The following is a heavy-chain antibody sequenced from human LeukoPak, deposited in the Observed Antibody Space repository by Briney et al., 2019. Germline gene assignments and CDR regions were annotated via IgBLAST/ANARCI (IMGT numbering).Heavy chain of an antibody. D-gene: IGHD6-19*01. CDR2: ISGSGSST. Sequence: GGSLRLSCAASGFTFSSYGMSWVRQAPGKGLEWVSTISGSGSSTYYADSVKGRFTISRDNAKNSLYLQMNSLRAEDTAVYYCASDVSGPSFVDYWGQGTLVTVSS. J-gene: IGHJ4*02. CDR3: ASDVSGPSFVDY. V-gene: IGHV3-21*01. CDR1: GFTFSSYG.